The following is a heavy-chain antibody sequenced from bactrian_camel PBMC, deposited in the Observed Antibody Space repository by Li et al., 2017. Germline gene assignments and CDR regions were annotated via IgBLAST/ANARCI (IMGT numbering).Heavy chain of an antibody. Sequence: HVQLVESGGGSEQAGGSLRLSCTVSGYSFSNAYMAWFRQAPGKEREGVACIGRDGITMYSDSVKGRFTISKDNAMSTLYLQMDSLKPEDSAMYYCARSRSVFRGCDLSTSGYYYGGQGTQVTVS. V-gene: IGHV3S53*01. CDR1: GYSFSNAY. CDR3: ARSRSVFRGCDLSTSGYYY. CDR2: IGRDGIT. D-gene: IGHD5*01. J-gene: IGHJ4*01.